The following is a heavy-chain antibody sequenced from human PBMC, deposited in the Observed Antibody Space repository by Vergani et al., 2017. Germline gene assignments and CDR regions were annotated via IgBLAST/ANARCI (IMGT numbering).Heavy chain of an antibody. CDR2: INPNSGGT. CDR1: GYTFTGYY. CDR3: PVTRLRGVHRSWPPYDY. J-gene: IGHJ4*02. Sequence: QVQLVQSGAEVKKPGASVKVSCKASGYTFTGYYMHWVRQAPGQGLEWMGWINPNSGGTNYAQKFQGRVTMTRDTSISTAYMELSRLRSDETAVYYSPVTRLRGVHRSWPPYDYWGQGTLVTVSS. V-gene: IGHV1-2*02. D-gene: IGHD3-10*01.